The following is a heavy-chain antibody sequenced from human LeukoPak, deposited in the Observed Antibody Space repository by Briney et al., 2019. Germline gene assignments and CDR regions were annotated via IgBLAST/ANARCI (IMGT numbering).Heavy chain of an antibody. J-gene: IGHJ4*02. V-gene: IGHV3-7*01. CDR2: IKQDGTET. Sequence: QPGGSLRLSCAASGFIFSSYWMSWVRQVPGKGLEWVANIKQDGTETSYVDSVEGRFTISRDNAKNSLFLQMNTLRAEDTAVYYCVRDYGNYWGQGTLVTVSS. CDR1: GFIFSSYW. CDR3: VRDYGNY. D-gene: IGHD3-10*01.